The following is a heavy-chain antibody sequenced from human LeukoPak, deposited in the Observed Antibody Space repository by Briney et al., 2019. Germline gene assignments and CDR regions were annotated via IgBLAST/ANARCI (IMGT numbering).Heavy chain of an antibody. CDR3: ARDRDFGAVNYYSYYMDV. CDR2: ISSSSTTT. Sequence: GGSLRLSCAASGFTFSGYSMNWVRQAPGKGLEWISYISSSSTTTHYADSMKGRFTISRDNARKSLYLQMNSLRAEDTAVYFCARDRDFGAVNYYSYYMDVWGKGTTVTVSS. D-gene: IGHD4-17*01. CDR1: GFTFSGYS. V-gene: IGHV3-48*04. J-gene: IGHJ6*03.